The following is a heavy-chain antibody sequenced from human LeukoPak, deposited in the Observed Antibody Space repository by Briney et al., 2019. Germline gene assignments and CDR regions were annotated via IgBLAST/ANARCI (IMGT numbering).Heavy chain of an antibody. J-gene: IGHJ4*02. CDR2: IYYSGST. V-gene: IGHV4-30-4*08. CDR3: ARWRSEGPFDY. CDR1: GGSISSGDYY. Sequence: SETLSLTCTVSGGSISSGDYYWSWIRQPPGKGLEWIGYIYYSGSTYYNPSLKSRVTISVDTSKNQFSLKLSSVTAADTAVYYCARWRSEGPFDYWGQGTLVTVSS.